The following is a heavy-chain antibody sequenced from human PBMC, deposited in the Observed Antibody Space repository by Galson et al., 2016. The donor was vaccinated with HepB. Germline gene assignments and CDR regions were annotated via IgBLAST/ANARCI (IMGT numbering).Heavy chain of an antibody. D-gene: IGHD2-21*01. Sequence: SETLSLTCAVYGGSFSGYYWSWIRQPPGKGLEWIGEINHRGRTNYNPSLKSRVTISVDTSKNQFSLKPTSVTAADTAVYYCAGAYRLLRGGWFDPWGQGTLVTVSS. CDR2: INHRGRT. J-gene: IGHJ5*02. V-gene: IGHV4-34*01. CDR3: AGAYRLLRGGWFDP. CDR1: GGSFSGYY.